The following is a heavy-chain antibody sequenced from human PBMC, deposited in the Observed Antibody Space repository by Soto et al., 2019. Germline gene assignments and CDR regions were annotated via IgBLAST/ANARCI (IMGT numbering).Heavy chain of an antibody. J-gene: IGHJ4*02. V-gene: IGHV3-23*01. Sequence: GGSLRLSCVASGFTFGAFAMTWVRQAPGKGLEWVSGIAISAVDTYSAPSVKGRFTTSRDDSKNTLYLQMQNLRAEDTAVYYCAKRPAACIDDSGPGLLVTV. D-gene: IGHD6-13*01. CDR3: AKRPAACIDD. CDR2: IAISAVDT. CDR1: GFTFGAFA.